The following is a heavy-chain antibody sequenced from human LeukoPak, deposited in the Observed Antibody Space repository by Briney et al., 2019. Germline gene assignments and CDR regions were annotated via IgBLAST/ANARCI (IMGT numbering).Heavy chain of an antibody. J-gene: IGHJ4*02. CDR3: ARKNVDTAMVTYYFDY. V-gene: IGHV4-39*01. D-gene: IGHD5-18*01. CDR2: IYYSGSV. Sequence: SETLSLTCTVSGGSISGTSYYWGWVRQSPGKGLEWIGSIYYSGSVYYNPSLKSRVTNSVDTSKSQFSLSLSSVTAADTAIYYCARKNVDTAMVTYYFDYWGQGTLVTVSS. CDR1: GGSISGTSYY.